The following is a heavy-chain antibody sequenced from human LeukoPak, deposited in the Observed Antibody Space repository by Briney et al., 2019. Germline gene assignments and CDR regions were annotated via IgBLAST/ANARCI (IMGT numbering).Heavy chain of an antibody. CDR1: GFTFSSYS. CDR2: ISSSSSSI. Sequence: GGSLRLSCVTSGFTFSSYSMNWVRQAPGKGLEWVSYISSSSSSIYYADSVKGRFTISRDNAKNSLYLQMNSLRAEDTAVYYCARDGGGYNTNYFDYWGRETMVTVSS. V-gene: IGHV3-48*01. D-gene: IGHD5-24*01. J-gene: IGHJ4*02. CDR3: ARDGGGYNTNYFDY.